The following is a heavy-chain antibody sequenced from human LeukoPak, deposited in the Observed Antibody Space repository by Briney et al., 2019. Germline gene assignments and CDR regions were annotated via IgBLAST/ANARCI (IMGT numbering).Heavy chain of an antibody. J-gene: IGHJ4*02. Sequence: ASVKVSCKASGYTFTGYYMHWVRQAPGQGLEWMGWINPNSGGTNYAQKFQGRVTMTRDTSISTAYMELSRLRSDDTAVYYCARDQSTIFGVASWYFDYWGQGTLVTVSS. CDR1: GYTFTGYY. CDR3: ARDQSTIFGVASWYFDY. V-gene: IGHV1-2*02. D-gene: IGHD3-3*01. CDR2: INPNSGGT.